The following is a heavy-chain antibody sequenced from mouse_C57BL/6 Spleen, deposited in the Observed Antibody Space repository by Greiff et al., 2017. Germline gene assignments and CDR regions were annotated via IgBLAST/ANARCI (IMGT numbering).Heavy chain of an antibody. CDR3: ASPSSYYDGSSYNAMDY. J-gene: IGHJ4*01. CDR1: GYLFTDYN. Sequence: EVQLQQSGPELVKPGASVKISCKASGYLFTDYNMHWVKQSHGKSLEWIGVINPTYGTTSYNQKFKGKATLTVDKSSSTAYMQLNSLTSEDSAVYYCASPSSYYDGSSYNAMDYWGQGTSVTVSS. CDR2: INPTYGTT. V-gene: IGHV1-39*01. D-gene: IGHD1-1*01.